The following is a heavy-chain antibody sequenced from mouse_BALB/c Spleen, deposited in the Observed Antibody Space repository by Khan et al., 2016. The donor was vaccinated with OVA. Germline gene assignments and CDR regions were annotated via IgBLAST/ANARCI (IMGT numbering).Heavy chain of an antibody. D-gene: IGHD1-1*01. Sequence: EVELVESGGGLVKPGGSLKLSCAASGFAFSSYSMSWVRQTPEKRLEWVATITSGGSYTYYPDSVKGRFTISRDNAKNTLYLQMSSLKSEDTAMYYCTRYSNYYGSSFYFDYWGQGTTLTVSS. V-gene: IGHV5-6-4*01. J-gene: IGHJ2*01. CDR1: GFAFSSYS. CDR3: TRYSNYYGSSFYFDY. CDR2: ITSGGSYT.